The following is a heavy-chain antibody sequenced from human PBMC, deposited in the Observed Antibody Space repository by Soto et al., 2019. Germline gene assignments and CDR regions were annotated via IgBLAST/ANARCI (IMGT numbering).Heavy chain of an antibody. V-gene: IGHV3-23*01. CDR2: ISGSGGST. CDR3: ASGLLMGTNF. Sequence: GGSLRLSCAASGFTFSSYAMSWVRQAPGKGLEWVSAISGSGGSTYYAXXXXGRXTISRDNSKNTLYLQMNSLRAEDTAVYYCASGLLMGTNFWGPGTLVTVSS. D-gene: IGHD2-8*01. CDR1: GFTFSSYA. J-gene: IGHJ4*02.